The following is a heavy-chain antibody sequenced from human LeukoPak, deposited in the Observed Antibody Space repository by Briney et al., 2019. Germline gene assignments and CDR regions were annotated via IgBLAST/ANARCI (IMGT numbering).Heavy chain of an antibody. V-gene: IGHV1-69*04. D-gene: IGHD6-6*01. J-gene: IGHJ4*02. CDR3: ARRASLSSSSRN. CDR2: IIPILGIA. CDR1: GGTFSSYA. Sequence: EASVKVSCKASGGTFSSYAISWVRQAPGQGLEWMGRIIPILGIANYAQKFQGRVTITADKSTSTAYMELSSLRSEDTAVYYCARRASLSSSSRNWGQGTLVTVSS.